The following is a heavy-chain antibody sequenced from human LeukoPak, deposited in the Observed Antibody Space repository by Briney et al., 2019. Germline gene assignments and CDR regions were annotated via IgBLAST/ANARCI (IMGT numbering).Heavy chain of an antibody. D-gene: IGHD6-13*01. V-gene: IGHV3-7*01. CDR3: ARVPRVSSSWYGDNWFDP. CDR2: IKQDGSEK. CDR1: GFTFSSYW. Sequence: PGGSLRLSCAASGFTFSSYWMSWVRQAPGKGLEWVANIKQDGSEKYYVDSVKGRFTISRDNAKNSLYLQMNSLRAEDTAVYYCARVPRVSSSWYGDNWFDPWGQGTLVTVSS. J-gene: IGHJ5*02.